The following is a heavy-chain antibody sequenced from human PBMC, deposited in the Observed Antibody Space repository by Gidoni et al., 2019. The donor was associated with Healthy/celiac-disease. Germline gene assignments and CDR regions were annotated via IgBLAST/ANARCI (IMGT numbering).Heavy chain of an antibody. CDR2: IRWNSGSI. J-gene: IGHJ5*02. CDR1: GFTFDDYA. D-gene: IGHD5-18*01. Sequence: EVQLVESGGGLVQPGRSLRLSCAASGFTFDDYAMHWVRQAPGKGLEWVSGIRWNSGSIGYADSVKCRFTISRDNAKNSMYLQMNSLRAEDTALYYCANGTHGYGLLGDWFDPWGQGTLVTVSS. V-gene: IGHV3-9*01. CDR3: ANGTHGYGLLGDWFDP.